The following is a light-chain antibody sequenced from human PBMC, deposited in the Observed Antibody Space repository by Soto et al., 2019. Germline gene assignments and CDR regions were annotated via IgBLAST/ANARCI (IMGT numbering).Light chain of an antibody. CDR2: GAA. CDR3: QMYNNWVGT. V-gene: IGKV3-15*01. CDR1: QSISSN. J-gene: IGKJ4*01. Sequence: EIVMTQSPAILSVSPGERATLSCRANQSISSNLAWYQQKPGQAPRLLIYGAATRATGIPARFSGSGSGTGFTFTINSLQTEAVAVYYCQMYNNWVGTFGGGTKVESK.